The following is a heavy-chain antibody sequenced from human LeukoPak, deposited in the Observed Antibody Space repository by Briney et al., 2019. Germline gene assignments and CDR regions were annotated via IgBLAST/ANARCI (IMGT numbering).Heavy chain of an antibody. Sequence: GGSLRLSCAGSGFSVNDNYMSWVRQAPGKGLQWVSVMFPDGRTYYADSVKGRFTISRDLARNTLLLQMHSLRADDTAVHYCARTNPVYGDYDYWGQGTLVPVSS. CDR1: GFSVNDNY. D-gene: IGHD4-17*01. CDR3: ARTNPVYGDYDY. CDR2: MFPDGRT. V-gene: IGHV3-53*01. J-gene: IGHJ4*02.